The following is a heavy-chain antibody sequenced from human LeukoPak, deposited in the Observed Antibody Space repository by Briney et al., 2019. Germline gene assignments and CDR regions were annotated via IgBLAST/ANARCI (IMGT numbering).Heavy chain of an antibody. CDR1: GGSISSSSSIC. J-gene: IGHJ4*02. D-gene: IGHD2-15*01. V-gene: IGHV4-4*02. CDR2: IYHNGAT. CDR3: ARNGGSSDYDY. Sequence: SETLSLTCAVSGGSISSSSSICWTWVRQPPGEGLEWIGEIYHNGATNYNPSLKSRVTLLLDKSKNQFSLRLNSVTAADTAVYYCARNGGSSDYDYWGQGTLVTVSS.